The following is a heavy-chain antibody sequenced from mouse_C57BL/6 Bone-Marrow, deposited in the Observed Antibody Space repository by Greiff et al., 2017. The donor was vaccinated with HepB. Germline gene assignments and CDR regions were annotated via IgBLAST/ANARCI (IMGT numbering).Heavy chain of an antibody. CDR1: GYTFTDYN. J-gene: IGHJ3*01. CDR3: ARWGDYYGRAWFAY. V-gene: IGHV1-18*01. D-gene: IGHD1-1*01. CDR2: INPNNGGT. Sequence: EVQLQQSGPELVKPGASVKIPCKASGYTFTDYNMDWVKQRHEKSLEWIGDINPNNGGTIYNQKFKGKATLTVDKSSSTAYMALRSLTSEDTAVYYCARWGDYYGRAWFAYWGQGTLVTVSA.